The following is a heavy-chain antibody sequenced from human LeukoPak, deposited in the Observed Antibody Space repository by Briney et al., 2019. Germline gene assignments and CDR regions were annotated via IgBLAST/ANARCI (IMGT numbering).Heavy chain of an antibody. D-gene: IGHD2-15*01. Sequence: SETLSLTCTVSGGSISSYYWSWIRQPPGKGLEWIGYIYYSGSTNYNPSLKSRVTTSVDTSKNQFSLKLSSVTAADTAVYYCARAVEGVVVVAADAFDIWGQGTMVTVSS. J-gene: IGHJ3*02. CDR2: IYYSGST. CDR1: GGSISSYY. V-gene: IGHV4-59*01. CDR3: ARAVEGVVVVAADAFDI.